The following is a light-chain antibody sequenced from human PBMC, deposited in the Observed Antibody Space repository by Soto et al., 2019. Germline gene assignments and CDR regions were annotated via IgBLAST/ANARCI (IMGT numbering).Light chain of an antibody. J-gene: IGKJ2*01. CDR1: QSINIY. Sequence: DIQLTQSPSSLSASVGDRVTVTCRTSQSINIYLNWYQQKPGKAPTLLIYGASSLQSGVPLRFSGGGSRTDFTLTISSLQTEDFATYYCQQSYRSPYTFGQGTKLEI. CDR2: GAS. CDR3: QQSYRSPYT. V-gene: IGKV1-39*01.